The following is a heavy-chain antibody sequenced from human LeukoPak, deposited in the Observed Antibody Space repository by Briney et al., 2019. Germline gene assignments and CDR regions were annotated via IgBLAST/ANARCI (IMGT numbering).Heavy chain of an antibody. CDR1: GFTFSSYA. CDR3: AIRKSGNAIDY. Sequence: GGSLRLSCAASGFTFSSYAMHWVRQAPGKGLEWVSVIYSGGSTYYADSVKGRFSISRDKSKNTLYLQMNSLRAEDTAVYYCAIRKSGNAIDYWGQGTLVTVSS. CDR2: IYSGGST. J-gene: IGHJ4*02. D-gene: IGHD5-12*01. V-gene: IGHV3-66*01.